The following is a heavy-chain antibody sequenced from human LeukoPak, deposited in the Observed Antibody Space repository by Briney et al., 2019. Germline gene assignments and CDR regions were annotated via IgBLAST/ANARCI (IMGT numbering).Heavy chain of an antibody. Sequence: SETLSLTCTVSGGSISSYYWGWIRQPAGKGLEWIGRIYTSGSTNYNPSLKSRVTMSVDTSKNQFSLKLSSVTAADTAVYYCARVRIDYGDYYFDYWGQGTLVTVSS. CDR3: ARVRIDYGDYYFDY. CDR1: GGSISSYY. D-gene: IGHD4-17*01. CDR2: IYTSGST. J-gene: IGHJ4*02. V-gene: IGHV4-4*07.